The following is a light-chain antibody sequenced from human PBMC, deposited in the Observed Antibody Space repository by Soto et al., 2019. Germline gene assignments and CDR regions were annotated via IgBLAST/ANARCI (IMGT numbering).Light chain of an antibody. CDR1: QSVSSSY. Sequence: EIVLTQSPGTLSLSPGERATLSCRASQSVSSSYLAWYQQKPGQAPRLLISGASSRATGIPDRFSGSGSGTDFTLTISRLETEDFAVYYCQQYGNSRYTFGQGTKLEIK. CDR3: QQYGNSRYT. V-gene: IGKV3-20*01. CDR2: GAS. J-gene: IGKJ2*01.